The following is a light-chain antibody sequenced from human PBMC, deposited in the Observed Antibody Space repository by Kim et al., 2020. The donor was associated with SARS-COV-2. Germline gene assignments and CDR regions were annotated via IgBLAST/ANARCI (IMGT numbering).Light chain of an antibody. CDR2: GNS. CDR1: SSNIGAGYD. CDR3: QSYDSSLSGPYV. Sequence: VTISCTGSSSNIGAGYDVHWYQQLPGTAPKLLIYGNSNRPSGVPDRFSDSKSGTSASLAITGLQAEDEADYYCQSYDSSLSGPYVFGTGTKVTVL. V-gene: IGLV1-40*01. J-gene: IGLJ1*01.